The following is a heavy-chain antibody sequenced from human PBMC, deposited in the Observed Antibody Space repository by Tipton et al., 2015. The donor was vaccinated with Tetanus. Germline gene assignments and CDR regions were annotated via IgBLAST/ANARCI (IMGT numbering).Heavy chain of an antibody. CDR3: ARNGSVPLKTLYYHYSGMDV. Sequence: TLSLTCTVSGGSISSYYWSWIRQPPGKGLEWIGYIYYSGDTNYNPSLNSRVTIAVDTSKNQLSLKMRYVTAADTAVYYCARNGSVPLKTLYYHYSGMDVWGQGTTVTVSS. J-gene: IGHJ6*02. CDR2: IYYSGDT. CDR1: GGSISSYY. D-gene: IGHD2-2*03. V-gene: IGHV4-59*01.